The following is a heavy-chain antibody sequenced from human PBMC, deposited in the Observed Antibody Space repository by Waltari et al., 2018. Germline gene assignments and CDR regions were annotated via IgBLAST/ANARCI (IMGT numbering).Heavy chain of an antibody. D-gene: IGHD2-8*01. V-gene: IGHV4-61*02. CDR1: GGSISSGSYY. Sequence: QVQLQESGPGLVKPSQTLSLTCPVPGGSISSGSYYWSWIRQPAGKGLEWIGRIYTSGSTNYNPSLKSRVTISGDTSKNQFSLKLSSVTAADTAVYYCARARAGVCYDYWGQGTLVTVSS. J-gene: IGHJ4*02. CDR3: ARARAGVCYDY. CDR2: IYTSGST.